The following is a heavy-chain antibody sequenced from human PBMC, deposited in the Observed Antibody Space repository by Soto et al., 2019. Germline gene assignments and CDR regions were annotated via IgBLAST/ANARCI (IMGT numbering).Heavy chain of an antibody. CDR3: GEEGGGDRILDY. CDR1: GFSLSTSGVG. V-gene: IGHV2-5*02. D-gene: IGHD3-16*01. CDR2: IYWDDAK. Sequence: QITLKESGPPLVKPTQTLTLTCTFSGFSLSTSGVGVGWIRQPPGKALEWVALIYWDDAKEYSPSLKSRLTITADNSKNSVALTRTNMDSDDTAIDYCGEEGGGDRILDYWGQGTLVTVSS. J-gene: IGHJ4*02.